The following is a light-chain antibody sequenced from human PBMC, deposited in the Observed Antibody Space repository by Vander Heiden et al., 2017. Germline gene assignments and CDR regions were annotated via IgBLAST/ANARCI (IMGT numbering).Light chain of an antibody. Sequence: DIQMTQSPSTLSASVGDRVTITCRASQSISVWLAWYQQKPGKAPKLLIYKASNLENGVPSRFSGSGSETEFTLTINSLQPDDFASYFCQQYSTYLLSFGGGTKVEVK. CDR2: KAS. J-gene: IGKJ4*01. CDR3: QQYSTYLLS. V-gene: IGKV1-5*03. CDR1: QSISVW.